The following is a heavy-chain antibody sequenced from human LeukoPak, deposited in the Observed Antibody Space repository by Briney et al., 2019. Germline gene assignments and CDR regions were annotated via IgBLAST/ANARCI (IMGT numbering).Heavy chain of an antibody. CDR2: FDPEDGET. V-gene: IGHV1-24*01. J-gene: IGHJ3*02. CDR3: ATDIRGIADAFDM. CDR1: GYTLTELP. Sequence: ASVNVSLKVSGYTLTELPMHWVRQAPGKGLEWMGGFDPEDGETIYAQKFQGRVTMTEDISTDTASMELSSLRSEDTAVYYCATDIRGIADAFDMWGQGTMLTVSS. D-gene: IGHD6-13*01.